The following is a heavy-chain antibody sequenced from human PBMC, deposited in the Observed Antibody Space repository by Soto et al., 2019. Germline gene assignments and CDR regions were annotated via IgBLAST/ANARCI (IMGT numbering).Heavy chain of an antibody. Sequence: SLTCAVYGGSFSGYYWSWIRQPPGKGLEWIGEINHSGSTNYNPSLKSRVTISVDTSKNQFSLKLSSVTAADTAVYYCARGAGIAVAGTTHYYGMDVWGQGTTVTVSS. D-gene: IGHD6-19*01. J-gene: IGHJ6*02. CDR3: ARGAGIAVAGTTHYYGMDV. CDR1: GGSFSGYY. CDR2: INHSGST. V-gene: IGHV4-34*01.